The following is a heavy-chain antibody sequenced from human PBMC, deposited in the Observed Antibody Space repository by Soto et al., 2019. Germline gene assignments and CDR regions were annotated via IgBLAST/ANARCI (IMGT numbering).Heavy chain of an antibody. J-gene: IGHJ4*02. Sequence: VQSGGEVKKTGASVKVSCKASGYTFSNNGFTWVRQAPGQGLEWMGWIGGYNGNTNYAPKFQGRVTMTADTSTSTAHMEXXGLRSDDTAVYYCATAIAATGPADSWGQGTLVTVSS. CDR3: ATAIAATGPADS. V-gene: IGHV1-18*01. CDR1: GYTFSNNG. D-gene: IGHD6-13*01. CDR2: IGGYNGNT.